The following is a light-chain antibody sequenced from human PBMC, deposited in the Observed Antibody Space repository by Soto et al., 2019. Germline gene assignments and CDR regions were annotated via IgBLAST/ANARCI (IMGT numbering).Light chain of an antibody. J-gene: IGKJ1*01. Sequence: EIVLTQSPGTLSLSPGERATLSCWASQSVSINYLAWYQQKPGQTPRLLIYGASSRATGIPDRFSGSGSGTDFTFTISRLEPEDFAVYYCLQYGTSPWTFGQGTKVEIK. CDR1: QSVSINY. CDR3: LQYGTSPWT. V-gene: IGKV3-20*01. CDR2: GAS.